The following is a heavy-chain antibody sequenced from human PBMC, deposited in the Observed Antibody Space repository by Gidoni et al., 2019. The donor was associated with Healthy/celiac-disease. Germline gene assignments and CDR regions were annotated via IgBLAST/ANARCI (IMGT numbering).Heavy chain of an antibody. CDR3: ARESPPTIWSGYSDY. J-gene: IGHJ4*02. V-gene: IGHV3-21*01. D-gene: IGHD3-3*01. Sequence: EVQLVESGGGLVKPGGSLRLSCAASGFTSSSYSMNWVRQAPGKGLEWVSSISSSSSYIYYADSVKGRFTISRDNAKNSLYLQMNSLRAEDTAVYYCARESPPTIWSGYSDYWGQGTLVTVSS. CDR2: ISSSSSYI. CDR1: GFTSSSYS.